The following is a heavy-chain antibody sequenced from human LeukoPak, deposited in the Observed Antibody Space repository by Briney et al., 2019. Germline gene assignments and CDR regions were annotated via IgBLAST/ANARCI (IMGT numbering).Heavy chain of an antibody. Sequence: GESLKISCKGSGYSFTNYWIGWVRQMPGKGLEWVGIIYPGGSDTRYSPSFQGQVTISADKSINIAYLQWSSLKASDTAMYYCVRTPTCSSGGCYPNWFDSWGQGTLVTVSS. CDR2: IYPGGSDT. CDR1: GYSFTNYW. D-gene: IGHD2-15*01. CDR3: VRTPTCSSGGCYPNWFDS. V-gene: IGHV5-51*01. J-gene: IGHJ5*01.